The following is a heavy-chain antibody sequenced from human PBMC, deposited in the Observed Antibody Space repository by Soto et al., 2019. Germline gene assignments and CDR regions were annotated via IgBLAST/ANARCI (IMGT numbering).Heavy chain of an antibody. CDR3: ANDQKSGGPRRPYGMDV. D-gene: IGHD2-15*01. CDR2: ISYDGSNK. Sequence: QVQLVESGGGVVQPGRSLRLSCAASGFTFSSYGMQWVRQAPGKGLEWVAVISYDGSNKYYADSVKGRFTNSRDNSKNTLNLQMTSLKADDTAVYYCANDQKSGGPRRPYGMDVWGEGTTVAVS. V-gene: IGHV3-30*18. CDR1: GFTFSSYG. J-gene: IGHJ6*02.